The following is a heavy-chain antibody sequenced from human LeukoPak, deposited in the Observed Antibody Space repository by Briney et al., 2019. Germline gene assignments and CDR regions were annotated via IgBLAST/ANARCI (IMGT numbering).Heavy chain of an antibody. J-gene: IGHJ4*02. CDR2: IYSGGST. V-gene: IGHV3-53*01. D-gene: IGHD3-22*01. CDR1: GFTVSSNY. CDR3: ARDNGGPYDSSGYYYGPAFY. Sequence: GGSLRLSCAASGFTVSSNYMSCVRQAPGKGLEWVSVIYSGGSTYYADSVKGRFTISRDNSKNTLYLQMNSLRAEDTAVYYCARDNGGPYDSSGYYYGPAFYWGQGTLVTVSS.